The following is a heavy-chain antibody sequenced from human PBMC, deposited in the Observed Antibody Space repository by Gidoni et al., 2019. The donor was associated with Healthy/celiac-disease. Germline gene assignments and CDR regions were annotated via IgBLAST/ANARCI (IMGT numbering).Heavy chain of an antibody. CDR3: AMPSRDDAFDI. V-gene: IGHV4-39*01. CDR2: IYYSGST. Sequence: DGLEWIGSIYYSGSTYYNPSLKSRVTISVDTSKNQFSLKLSSVTAADTAVYYCAMPSRDDAFDIWGQGTMVTVSS. J-gene: IGHJ3*02.